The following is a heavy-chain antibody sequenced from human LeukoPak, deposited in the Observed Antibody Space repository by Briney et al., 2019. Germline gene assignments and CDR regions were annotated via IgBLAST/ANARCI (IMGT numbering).Heavy chain of an antibody. V-gene: IGHV3-53*01. Sequence: PGGSLRLSCAASGFTVSSNYMSWVRQAPGKGLEWVSVIYSGGSTYYADSVKGRFTISRDNSKNTLYLQMNSLRAEDTAVYYCAREAWGSTRYYYYMDVWGKGTTVTVS. CDR3: AREAWGSTRYYYYMDV. D-gene: IGHD2-2*01. CDR2: IYSGGST. CDR1: GFTVSSNY. J-gene: IGHJ6*03.